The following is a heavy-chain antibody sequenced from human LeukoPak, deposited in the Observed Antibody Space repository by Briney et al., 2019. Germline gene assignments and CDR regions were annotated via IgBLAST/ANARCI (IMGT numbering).Heavy chain of an antibody. CDR2: IYYSGST. D-gene: IGHD2-21*01. V-gene: IGHV4-59*01. J-gene: IGHJ4*02. CDR3: ARITKLLYFDY. Sequence: SETLSLTCTVSGGSISSYYWSWIRQPPGKGLEWIGYIYYSGSTNYNPSLKSRVTISVDTSKNQFSLKLSSVTAADTAVYYCARITKLLYFDYWGQGTLVTVSS. CDR1: GGSISSYY.